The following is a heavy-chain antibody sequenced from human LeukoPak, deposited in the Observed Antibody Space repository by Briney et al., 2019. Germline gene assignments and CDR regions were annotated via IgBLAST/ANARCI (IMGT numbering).Heavy chain of an antibody. CDR2: INPNSGGT. D-gene: IGHD1-26*01. CDR3: ARARRGIVGATGRGGFFDY. V-gene: IGHV1-2*04. J-gene: IGHJ4*02. Sequence: ASVKVSCKASGYTFTGYYMHWVRQAPGQGLEWMGWINPNSGGTNYAQKFQGWVTMTRDTSISTAYMQLSRLRSDDTAVYYCARARRGIVGATGRGGFFDYWGQGTLVTVSS. CDR1: GYTFTGYY.